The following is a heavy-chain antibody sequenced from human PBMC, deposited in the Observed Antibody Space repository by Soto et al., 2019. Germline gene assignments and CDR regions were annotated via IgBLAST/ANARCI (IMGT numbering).Heavy chain of an antibody. Sequence: PGESLKISCAASGFTVSSNYMSWVRQAPGKGLEWVSVIYSGGSTYYADSVKGRFTISRDNSKNTMYLQMNSLRAEDTAVYYCARISLITMTLDVWGQGTTVTVSS. CDR1: GFTVSSNY. CDR2: IYSGGST. J-gene: IGHJ6*02. D-gene: IGHD3-22*01. V-gene: IGHV3-53*01. CDR3: ARISLITMTLDV.